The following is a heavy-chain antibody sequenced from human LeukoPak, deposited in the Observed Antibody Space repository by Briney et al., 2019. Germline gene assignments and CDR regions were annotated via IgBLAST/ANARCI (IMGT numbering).Heavy chain of an antibody. CDR2: IVVGSGNT. J-gene: IGHJ4*02. V-gene: IGHV1-58*02. Sequence: GASVKVSCKASGGTFSSYAISWVRQAPGQGLEWIGWIVVGSGNTNYAQKFQERVTITRDMSTSTAYMELSSLRSEDTAVYYCAAVGARGSYGTAPPHDYWGQGTLVTVSS. CDR1: GGTFSSYA. CDR3: AAVGARGSYGTAPPHDY. D-gene: IGHD1-26*01.